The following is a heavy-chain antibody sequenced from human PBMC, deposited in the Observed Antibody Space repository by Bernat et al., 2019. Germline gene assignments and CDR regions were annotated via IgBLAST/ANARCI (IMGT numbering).Heavy chain of an antibody. Sequence: EVQLVETGGGLIQSGGSLRLSCAVSGFTVSSNYMSWVRQAPGKGLEWVSVIYSGGSTYYADSVKGRFTISRDNSKNTLYLQMNSLRAEDTAVYYCARGIAAGNDAFDIWGQGTMVTVSS. CDR1: GFTVSSNY. D-gene: IGHD6-13*01. CDR2: IYSGGST. V-gene: IGHV3-53*02. CDR3: ARGIAAGNDAFDI. J-gene: IGHJ3*02.